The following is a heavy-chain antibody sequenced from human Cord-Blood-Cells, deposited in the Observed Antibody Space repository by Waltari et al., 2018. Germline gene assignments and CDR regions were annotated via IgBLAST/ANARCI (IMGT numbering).Heavy chain of an antibody. J-gene: IGHJ4*02. CDR2: INPNSGGT. Sequence: QVQLVQSGAEVKKPGASVTVSCKASGYTFTGYYMHWVRQAPGQGLEWMGRINPNSGGTNYAQKFQGRVTMTRDTSISTAYMELSRLRSDDTAVYYCARVDWGSRGGSDYWGQGTLVTVSS. CDR1: GYTFTGYY. CDR3: ARVDWGSRGGSDY. V-gene: IGHV1-2*06. D-gene: IGHD7-27*01.